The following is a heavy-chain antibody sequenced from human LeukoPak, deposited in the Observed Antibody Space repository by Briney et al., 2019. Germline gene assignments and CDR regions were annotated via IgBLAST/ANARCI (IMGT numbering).Heavy chain of an antibody. Sequence: ASVKVSCKASGYTFTSYGISWVRQAPGQGLEWMGWISAYNGNTNYAQKLQGRVTMTTDTSTSTAYMELRSLRSDDTAVYYCVRDPRGRYGLHYYFDYWGQGTLVTVSS. V-gene: IGHV1-18*01. CDR2: ISAYNGNT. J-gene: IGHJ4*02. D-gene: IGHD3-16*01. CDR3: VRDPRGRYGLHYYFDY. CDR1: GYTFTSYG.